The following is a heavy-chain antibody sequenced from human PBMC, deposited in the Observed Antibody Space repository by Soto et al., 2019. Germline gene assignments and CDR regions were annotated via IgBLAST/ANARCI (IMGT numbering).Heavy chain of an antibody. CDR1: GFTFSDYY. D-gene: IGHD2-8*01. J-gene: IGHJ4*02. CDR2: ISSSSSYT. CDR3: ARVKYCTNGVCYLNYFDY. V-gene: IGHV3-11*06. Sequence: GGSLRLSCAASGFTFSDYYMSWIRQAPGKGLEWVSYISSSSSYTNYADSVKGRFTISRDNAKYSLYLQMNSLRAEDTAVYYCARVKYCTNGVCYLNYFDYWGQGTLVTVSS.